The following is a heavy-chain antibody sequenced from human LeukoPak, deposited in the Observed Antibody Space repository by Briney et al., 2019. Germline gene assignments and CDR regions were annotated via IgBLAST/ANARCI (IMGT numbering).Heavy chain of an antibody. CDR2: INPNSGGT. V-gene: IGHV1-2*02. CDR1: GYTFPGYY. Sequence: ASVKVSCKASGYTFPGYYMHWVRQPPGQGLEWMGWINPNSGGTNYARKFQGRVTMTRDTSISTAYMELSRLRSDDTAVYDCARDSGSYTFDYWGQGTLVTVSS. D-gene: IGHD1-26*01. CDR3: ARDSGSYTFDY. J-gene: IGHJ4*02.